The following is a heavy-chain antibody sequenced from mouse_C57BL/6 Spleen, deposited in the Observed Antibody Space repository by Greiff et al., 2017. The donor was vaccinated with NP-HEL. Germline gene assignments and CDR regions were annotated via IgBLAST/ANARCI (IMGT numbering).Heavy chain of an antibody. CDR3: ARGLDYGSSSYAMDY. D-gene: IGHD1-1*01. Sequence: EVKLVESGGGLVKPGGSLKLSCAASGFTFSSYAMSWVRQTPEKRLEWVATISDGGSYTYYPDNVKGRFTISRDNAKNNLYLQMSQLKSEDTAMYYCARGLDYGSSSYAMDYWGQGTSVTVSS. CDR1: GFTFSSYA. J-gene: IGHJ4*01. V-gene: IGHV5-4*03. CDR2: ISDGGSYT.